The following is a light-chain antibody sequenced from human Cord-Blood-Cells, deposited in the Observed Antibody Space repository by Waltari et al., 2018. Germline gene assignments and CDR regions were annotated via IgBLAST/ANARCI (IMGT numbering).Light chain of an antibody. J-gene: IGKJ1*01. CDR1: QSVLYSTNNKNY. CDR2: WAS. CDR3: QQYYSTPPT. V-gene: IGKV4-1*01. Sequence: DIVMTQSPDSLAVSLGERATINCKSSQSVLYSTNNKNYLAWYQQKPGQPPKLLIYWASTRESGVPDRFSGSGSGTDCTRTISSLQAEDVAVYYCQQYYSTPPTFGQGTKVESK.